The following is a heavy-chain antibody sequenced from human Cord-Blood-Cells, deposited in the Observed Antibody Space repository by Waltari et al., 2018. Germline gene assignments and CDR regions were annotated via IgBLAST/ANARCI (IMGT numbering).Heavy chain of an antibody. D-gene: IGHD3-9*01. CDR2: ISYDGSNK. CDR3: VRDDQDILTGYYFDY. V-gene: IGHV3-30-3*01. CDR1: GFTFSSYA. J-gene: IGHJ4*02. Sequence: QVQLVESGGGVVQPGRSLRLSCAASGFTFSSYAMHWVRQAPGKGLEWVAVISYDGSNKYYADSVKGRFTISRDNSKNTLYLQMNSLRAEDTAVYYCVRDDQDILTGYYFDYWGQGTLVTVSS.